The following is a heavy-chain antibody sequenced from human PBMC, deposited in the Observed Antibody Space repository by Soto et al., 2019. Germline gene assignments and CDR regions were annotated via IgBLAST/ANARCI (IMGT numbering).Heavy chain of an antibody. CDR3: AKALEGYDFWSGWGTDYYYYYGMDV. CDR2: ISGSGGST. Sequence: GGSLRLSCAASGFTFSSYAMSWVRQAPGKGLEWVSAISGSGGSTYYADSVKGRFTISRDNSKNTLYLQMNSLRAEDTAVYYCAKALEGYDFWSGWGTDYYYYYGMDVWGQGTTVTVSS. D-gene: IGHD3-3*01. CDR1: GFTFSSYA. V-gene: IGHV3-23*01. J-gene: IGHJ6*02.